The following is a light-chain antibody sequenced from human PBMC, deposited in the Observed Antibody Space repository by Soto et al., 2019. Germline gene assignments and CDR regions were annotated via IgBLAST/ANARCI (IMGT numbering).Light chain of an antibody. CDR2: DAS. Sequence: DIQMTQSPSTLSASVGARVTITCRASQSISSWMAWYQQKPGKAPKLLIYDASSLESGVSSRFSGSGSGTDFNLTISSPQPDDFETYYCHQYNSYPATFGQGTKLEIK. J-gene: IGKJ1*01. CDR3: HQYNSYPAT. CDR1: QSISSW. V-gene: IGKV1-5*01.